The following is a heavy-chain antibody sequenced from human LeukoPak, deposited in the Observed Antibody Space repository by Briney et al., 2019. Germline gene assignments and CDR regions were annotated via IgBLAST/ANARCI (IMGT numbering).Heavy chain of an antibody. CDR2: LTYDAINK. V-gene: IGHV3-30*18. J-gene: IGHJ3*02. D-gene: IGHD2-15*01. CDR3: AKSEEDAWSDAFDI. CDR1: GFTFSNYD. Sequence: GGSLRLSYAASGFTFSNYDMHWVGQAPGRGREGGAVLTYDAINKYYADSVKGRYTISRENSTNTLSLQMNSLRTEDTAVYYCAKSEEDAWSDAFDIWGQGTMVTVSS.